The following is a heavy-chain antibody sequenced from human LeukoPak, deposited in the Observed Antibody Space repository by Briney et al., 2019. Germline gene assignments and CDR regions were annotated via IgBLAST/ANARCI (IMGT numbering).Heavy chain of an antibody. Sequence: PSEPLSLTCTVSGGLISSYHWSCIRQSPGRGLVGIGYIYYSGSTNYNPSLKSRVTISVDTSKNQFSLKLSSVTAADTAVYYCAGEAVAGSYYYYYGMDVWGQGTTVTVSS. CDR3: AGEAVAGSYYYYYGMDV. CDR2: IYYSGST. V-gene: IGHV4-59*12. J-gene: IGHJ6*02. D-gene: IGHD6-19*01. CDR1: GGLISSYH.